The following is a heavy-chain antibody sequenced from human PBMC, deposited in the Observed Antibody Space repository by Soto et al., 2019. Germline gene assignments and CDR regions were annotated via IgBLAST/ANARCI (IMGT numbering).Heavy chain of an antibody. Sequence: GASGKVSCQASGGTFSSYAISWVRQAPGQGLEWMGGIIPIFGTANYAQKFQGRVTITADESTSTAYMELSSLRSEDTAVYYCARGGGSGWYRTPRWFDPWGQGTLVTVSS. CDR2: IIPIFGTA. CDR3: ARGGGSGWYRTPRWFDP. J-gene: IGHJ5*02. V-gene: IGHV1-69*13. D-gene: IGHD6-19*01. CDR1: GGTFSSYA.